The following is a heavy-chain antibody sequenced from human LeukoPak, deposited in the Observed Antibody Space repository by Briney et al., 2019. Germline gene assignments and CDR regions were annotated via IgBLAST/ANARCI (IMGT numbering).Heavy chain of an antibody. V-gene: IGHV1-8*01. CDR2: MNPNSGNT. CDR1: GYTFTSYD. J-gene: IGHJ6*03. D-gene: IGHD1-26*01. CDR3: ARAPEYSDYYYYYMGV. Sequence: GASVKVSCKASGYTFTSYDINWVRQATGQGLEWMGWMNPNSGNTGYAQKFQGRVTMTRNTSISTAYMELSSLRSEDTAVYYCARAPEYSDYYYYYMGVWGKGATVTISS.